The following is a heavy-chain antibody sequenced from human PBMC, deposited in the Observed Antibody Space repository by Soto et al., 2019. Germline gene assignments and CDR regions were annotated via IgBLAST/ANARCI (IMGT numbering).Heavy chain of an antibody. Sequence: GGSLRLSCAASGLSFTSYSMNWVRQAPGKGLEWVSYIGIGSSTTYYADSMKGRFTISRDNAKNSLYLQMNSLRAEDTAVYYCARDQLYYNDISGRPLNAFDVWGQGTMVTVSS. D-gene: IGHD3-22*01. CDR3: ARDQLYYNDISGRPLNAFDV. CDR1: GLSFTSYS. J-gene: IGHJ3*01. CDR2: IGIGSSTT. V-gene: IGHV3-48*01.